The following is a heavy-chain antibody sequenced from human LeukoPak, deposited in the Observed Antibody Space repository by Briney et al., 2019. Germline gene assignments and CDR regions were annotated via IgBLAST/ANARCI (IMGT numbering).Heavy chain of an antibody. D-gene: IGHD3-16*01. CDR3: AKDVLYDYVWGTPLLSRAGYFDY. CDR1: GFTFSSYA. V-gene: IGHV3-23*01. Sequence: QPGGSLRLSCAASGFTFSSYAMSWVRQAPGKGLEWVSAISGSGGSTYYADSVKGRFTISRDNSKNTLYLQMNSLRAEDTAVYYCAKDVLYDYVWGTPLLSRAGYFDYWGQGTLVTVSS. J-gene: IGHJ4*02. CDR2: ISGSGGST.